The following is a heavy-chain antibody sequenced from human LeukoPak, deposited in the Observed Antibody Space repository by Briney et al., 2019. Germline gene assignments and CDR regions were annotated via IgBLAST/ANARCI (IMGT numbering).Heavy chain of an antibody. J-gene: IGHJ5*02. CDR1: GYTFTSYG. V-gene: IGHV1-3*03. CDR2: INAGNGNT. D-gene: IGHD6-19*01. Sequence: ASVKVSCKASGYTFTSYGISWVRQAPGQGLEWMGWINAGNGNTKYSQEFQGRVTITRDTSASTAYMELSSLRSEDMAVYYCARAVNPAVAPFDPWGQGTLVTVSS. CDR3: ARAVNPAVAPFDP.